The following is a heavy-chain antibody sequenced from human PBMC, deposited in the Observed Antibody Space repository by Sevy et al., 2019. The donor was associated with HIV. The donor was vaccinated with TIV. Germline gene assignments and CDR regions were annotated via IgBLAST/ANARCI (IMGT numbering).Heavy chain of an antibody. Sequence: GGSLRLSCAASGFIFNSYVMSWVRQAPGKGLDWVSGISASGGSTFYADSVKGRFTISRDNFKNALYLEMNSLRVEDTAVYYCAGAGMGAKGFDYWGQGTLVTVSS. V-gene: IGHV3-23*01. D-gene: IGHD1-26*01. CDR1: GFIFNSYV. CDR2: ISASGGST. J-gene: IGHJ4*02. CDR3: AGAGMGAKGFDY.